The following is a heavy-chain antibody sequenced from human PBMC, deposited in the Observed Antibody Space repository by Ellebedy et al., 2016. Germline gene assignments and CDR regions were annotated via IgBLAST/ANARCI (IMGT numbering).Heavy chain of an antibody. Sequence: GGSLRLXCAASGFTFSNYYMHWVRQAPGKGLVWVSRINSDGSTTTYADSVKGRFTISRDNAKNSLYLQMESLISNDTAFYYCARDLGEDYATYYFDNWGQGALVTVSS. D-gene: IGHD3-16*01. CDR3: ARDLGEDYATYYFDN. V-gene: IGHV3-74*01. J-gene: IGHJ4*02. CDR1: GFTFSNYY. CDR2: INSDGSTT.